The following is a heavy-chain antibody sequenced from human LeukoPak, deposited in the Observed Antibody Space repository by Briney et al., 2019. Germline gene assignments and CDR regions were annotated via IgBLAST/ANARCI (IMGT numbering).Heavy chain of an antibody. V-gene: IGHV3-23*01. CDR2: ISGSGGST. CDR1: GFSFSNFA. D-gene: IGHD6-13*01. CDR3: AKEGATRYSSSWFPDV. Sequence: GGSLRLSCEVSGFSFSNFAMSWVRQAAGKGLEWVSAISGSGGSTYYADSVKGRFTISRDNSKNTLYLQMNSLRAEDTAVYYCAKEGATRYSSSWFPDVWGQGTTVTVSS. J-gene: IGHJ6*02.